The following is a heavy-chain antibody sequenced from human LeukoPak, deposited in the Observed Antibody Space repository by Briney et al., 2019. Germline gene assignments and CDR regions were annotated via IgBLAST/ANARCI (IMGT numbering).Heavy chain of an antibody. CDR2: IGTLADT. V-gene: IGHV3-13*01. Sequence: GGSLRLSCAASGLTFSSHDMHWVRQVTGKGMEWVSAIGTLADTFYSDSVKGRFTISRENTKNSLYLQMNSLRAGDAAVYYCATGRSRGWSYAFDIWGRGTMVPVSS. J-gene: IGHJ3*02. CDR3: ATGRSRGWSYAFDI. CDR1: GLTFSSHD. D-gene: IGHD6-19*01.